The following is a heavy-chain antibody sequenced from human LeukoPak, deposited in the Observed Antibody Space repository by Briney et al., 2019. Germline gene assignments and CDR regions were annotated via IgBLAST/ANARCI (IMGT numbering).Heavy chain of an antibody. J-gene: IGHJ5*02. D-gene: IGHD3-9*01. CDR1: GYSISSGYY. V-gene: IGHV4-38-2*02. CDR2: IYHSGST. CDR3: ARDGDYDILTGYPRGTGPDP. Sequence: SETLSLTCTVSGYSISSGYYWGWIRQPPGKGLEWIGSIYHSGSTYYNPSLKSRVTISVDTSKNQFSLKLSSVTAADTAVYYCARDGDYDILTGYPRGTGPDPWGQGTLVIVSS.